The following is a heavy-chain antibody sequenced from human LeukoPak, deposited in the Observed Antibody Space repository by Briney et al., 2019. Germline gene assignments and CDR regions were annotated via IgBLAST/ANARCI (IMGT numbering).Heavy chain of an antibody. V-gene: IGHV4-59*01. CDR2: IYYSGST. CDR1: GGSISSYY. CDR3: AREVGYCSGGSCYSYFDY. D-gene: IGHD2-15*01. J-gene: IGHJ4*02. Sequence: SETLSLTCTVSGGSISSYYWSWIRQPPGKGLVWIGYIYYSGSTNYNASLTNRVTISVDTSKNQFSLKLSSVTAADTAVYYCAREVGYCSGGSCYSYFDYWGQGTLVTVSS.